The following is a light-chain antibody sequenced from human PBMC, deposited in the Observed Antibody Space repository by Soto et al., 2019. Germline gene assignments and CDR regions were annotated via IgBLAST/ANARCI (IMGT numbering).Light chain of an antibody. CDR2: GAS. Sequence: EFVLTQSPGALSLSPGERATLSCMASQSVSSSYLAWYQQKPSQAPRLLIYGASTRATGIPARFSGSGSGTEFTLTINSLQSEDSAVYYCQQHNQWPITFGQGTRLEIK. CDR1: QSVSSSY. V-gene: IGKV3D-15*01. CDR3: QQHNQWPIT. J-gene: IGKJ5*01.